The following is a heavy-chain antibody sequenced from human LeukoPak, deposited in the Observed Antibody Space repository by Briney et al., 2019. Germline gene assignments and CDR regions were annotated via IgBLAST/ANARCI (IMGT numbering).Heavy chain of an antibody. Sequence: GVSLRLSCAASGFTFSSYGMSWVRQAPGKGLEWVSAIGGSGGSTYYADSVKGRFTISRDNSKNTLYVQMNSLRAEDTAVYYCAKGHYYGSGSLDYWGQGTLVTVSS. CDR1: GFTFSSYG. CDR3: AKGHYYGSGSLDY. D-gene: IGHD3-10*01. V-gene: IGHV3-23*01. CDR2: IGGSGGST. J-gene: IGHJ4*02.